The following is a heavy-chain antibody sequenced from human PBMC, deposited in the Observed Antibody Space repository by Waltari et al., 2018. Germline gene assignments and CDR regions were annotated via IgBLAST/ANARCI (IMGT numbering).Heavy chain of an antibody. J-gene: IGHJ4*02. D-gene: IGHD3-22*01. V-gene: IGHV4-39*01. CDR1: GGSISGSSYY. CDR3: ARPYSSGYYGPFDY. Sequence: QLQLQESGPGLVKPSETLSLTCTVSGGSISGSSYYWGWIRQPPGKGLEWIGSIYYSGSTYYNPSLKSRVTISVDTSKNQFSLKLSSVTAADTAVYYCARPYSSGYYGPFDYWGQGTLVTVSS. CDR2: IYYSGST.